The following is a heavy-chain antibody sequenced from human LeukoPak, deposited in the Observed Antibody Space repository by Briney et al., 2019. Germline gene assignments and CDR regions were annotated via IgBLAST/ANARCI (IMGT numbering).Heavy chain of an antibody. CDR2: INGNGGST. V-gene: IGHV3-20*04. J-gene: IGHJ6*03. Sequence: GPGGSLRLSCAASGFTFDDYGMSWVRQVPGKGLEWVSSINGNGGSTAYADSVKGRFTISRDNAKNTLYLQMNTLRAEDTAVYYXXXXXXXXXXXGPREYFYYMDVWGKGTTVTISS. CDR3: XXXXXXXXXXGPREYFYYMDV. CDR1: GFTFDDYG. D-gene: IGHD5-24*01.